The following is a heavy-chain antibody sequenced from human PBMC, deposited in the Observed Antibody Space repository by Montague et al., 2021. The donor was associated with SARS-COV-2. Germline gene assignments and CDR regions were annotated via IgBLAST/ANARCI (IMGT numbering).Heavy chain of an antibody. CDR3: AHRPGYNFGNPYFDY. J-gene: IGHJ4*02. Sequence: PALVKPTQTLTLTCTFSGFSLSTSGVGVGWIRQPPGKALEWLALIYWDDDKRYGPSLKSRLTITKDTSKNQVVLTMTNVDPVDTATYFCAHRPGYNFGNPYFDYGGKGTLVAVSS. CDR2: IYWDDDK. D-gene: IGHD5-18*01. V-gene: IGHV2-5*05. CDR1: GFSLSTSGVG.